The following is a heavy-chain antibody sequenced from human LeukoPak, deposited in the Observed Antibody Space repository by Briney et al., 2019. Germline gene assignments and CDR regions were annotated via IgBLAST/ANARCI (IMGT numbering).Heavy chain of an antibody. CDR2: TKPNTDGAPT. D-gene: IGHD2-21*01. CDR1: GFTFSNAY. J-gene: IGHJ4*02. Sequence: PGGSLRLSCAASGFTFSNAYMNWVRQAPGKGLEWVGRTKPNTDGAPTEYAAPMNDRLSISRDDSKSMMYLQMNSLKTEDTAVYYCITPLPYSAQGGQGTLVTVS. V-gene: IGHV3-15*07. CDR3: ITPLPYSAQ.